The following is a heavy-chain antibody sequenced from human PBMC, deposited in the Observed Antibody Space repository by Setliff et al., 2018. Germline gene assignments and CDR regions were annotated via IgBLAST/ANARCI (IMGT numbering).Heavy chain of an antibody. CDR3: VRDWASGDDH. D-gene: IGHD3-10*01. J-gene: IGHJ4*02. Sequence: GGSLRLSCAASGFTFGSYWMTWVRQAPDKGLEWVANIHQDGSERHYVDSVKGRFTISRDNAKNSLFLQMNIPEVEDTAVYYCVRDWASGDDHWGRGTLVTVSS. V-gene: IGHV3-7*01. CDR2: IHQDGSER. CDR1: GFTFGSYW.